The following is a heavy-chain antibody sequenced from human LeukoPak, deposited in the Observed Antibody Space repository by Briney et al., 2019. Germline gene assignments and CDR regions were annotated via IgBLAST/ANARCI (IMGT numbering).Heavy chain of an antibody. J-gene: IGHJ6*02. D-gene: IGHD3-3*01. Sequence: ASVKVSCKASGGTFSSYAISWVRQAPGHGLEWMGGIIPIFGTANYAQKLQGRVTMTTDTSTSTAYMELRSLRSDDTAVYYCAGNTRYDFWSGYYSPYYYGMDVWGQGTTVTVSS. CDR1: GGTFSSYA. V-gene: IGHV1-69*05. CDR3: AGNTRYDFWSGYYSPYYYGMDV. CDR2: IIPIFGTA.